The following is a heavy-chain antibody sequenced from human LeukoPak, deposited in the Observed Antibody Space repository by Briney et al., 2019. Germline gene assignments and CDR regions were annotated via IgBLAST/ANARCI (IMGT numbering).Heavy chain of an antibody. Sequence: GGTLRLSCAASGFTFSSYSMNWVRQAPGKGLEWVSSISSSSSYIYYADSVKGRFTISRDNAKNSLYLQMNSLRAEDTAVYYCARLSPTFDAFDIWGQGTMVTVSS. CDR2: ISSSSSYI. CDR3: ARLSPTFDAFDI. J-gene: IGHJ3*02. V-gene: IGHV3-21*01. CDR1: GFTFSSYS. D-gene: IGHD3-16*01.